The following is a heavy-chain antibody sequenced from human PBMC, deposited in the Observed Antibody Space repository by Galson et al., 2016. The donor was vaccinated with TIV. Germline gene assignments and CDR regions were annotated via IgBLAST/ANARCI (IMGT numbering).Heavy chain of an antibody. CDR1: GGTFSSST. CDR3: AREGPCGGDCYLFDSWGQGPITRDQAHKHAIKESAEPGTRQHALEYWAGEGPWGGYRHPLDS. CDR2: ILPIVGAA. J-gene: IGHJ4*02. D-gene: IGHD2-21*02. V-gene: IGHV1-69*06. Sequence: SVKVSFKASGGTFSSSTVGWVRQAPGQRLEWMGDILPIVGAANYAQRFQGRVTLTADKSTNTAYMEVRSLRSDDTAVYSCAREGPCGGDCYLFDSWGQGPITRDQAHKHAIKESAEPGTRQHALEYWAGEGPWGGYRHPLDSWGQGTLVTVSS.